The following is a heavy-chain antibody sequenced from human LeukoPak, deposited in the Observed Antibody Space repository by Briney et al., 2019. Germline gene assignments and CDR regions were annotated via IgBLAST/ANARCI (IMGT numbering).Heavy chain of an antibody. Sequence: GRSLRLSCAASGFTFSSYAMHWVRQAPGKGLEWVAVISYDGSNKYYADSVKGRFTISRDNSKNTLYLQMNSLRAEDTAVYYCAKDDILTLWGQGTLVTVSS. CDR1: GFTFSSYA. V-gene: IGHV3-30*04. D-gene: IGHD3-9*01. CDR2: ISYDGSNK. CDR3: AKDDILTL. J-gene: IGHJ4*02.